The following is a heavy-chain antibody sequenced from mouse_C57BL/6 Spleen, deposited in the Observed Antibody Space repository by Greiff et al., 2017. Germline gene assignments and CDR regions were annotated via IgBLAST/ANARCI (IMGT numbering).Heavy chain of an antibody. J-gene: IGHJ3*01. D-gene: IGHD2-4*01. Sequence: FRLQQPGAELVKPGASVKLSCKASGYTFTSSWMQGVKQRPGQGLEWIGEIDPTDSYTNYNQKFKGTATLSVDTSSSTAYMQLSSLTSEDSAVYYCARRGLYYDYGGFAYWGKGTLVTVSA. CDR2: IDPTDSYT. CDR1: GYTFTSSW. CDR3: ARRGLYYDYGGFAY. V-gene: IGHV1-50*01.